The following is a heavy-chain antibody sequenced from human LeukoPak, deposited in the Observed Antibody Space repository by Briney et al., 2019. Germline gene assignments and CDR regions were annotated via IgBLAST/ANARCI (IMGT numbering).Heavy chain of an antibody. D-gene: IGHD3-22*01. V-gene: IGHV1-69*05. CDR3: AREGFTMIVVEMSGIFDY. J-gene: IGHJ4*02. CDR2: IIPIFGTA. CDR1: GGTFSSYA. Sequence: SVKVSCKASGGTFSSYAISWVRQAPGQGLEWMGRIIPIFGTANYAQKFQGRVTITTDESTSTAYMELCSLRSEDTAVYYCAREGFTMIVVEMSGIFDYWGQGTLVTVSS.